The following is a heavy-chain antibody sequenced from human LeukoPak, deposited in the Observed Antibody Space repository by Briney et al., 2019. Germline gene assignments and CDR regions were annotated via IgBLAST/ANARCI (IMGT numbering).Heavy chain of an antibody. J-gene: IGHJ6*03. Sequence: ASVKVFCKASGYTFTSYYMHWVRQAPGQGLEWMGIINPSGGSTSYAQKFQGRVTMTRDMSTSTVYMELSSLRSEETAPYYCARDLTAAGYYYYYMDVWGKGTTVTVSS. CDR3: ARDLTAAGYYYYYMDV. D-gene: IGHD6-13*01. CDR2: INPSGGST. V-gene: IGHV1-46*01. CDR1: GYTFTSYY.